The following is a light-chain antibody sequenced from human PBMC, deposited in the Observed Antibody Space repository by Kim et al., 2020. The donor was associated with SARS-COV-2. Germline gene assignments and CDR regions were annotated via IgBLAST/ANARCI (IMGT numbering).Light chain of an antibody. V-gene: IGLV3-9*01. J-gene: IGLJ3*02. CDR2: RDS. CDR1: NVGSKN. CDR3: QVWDSSTAV. Sequence: VALGQTARITCGGNNVGSKNVHWYQQKPGQAPVLVIYRDSNRPSGIPERFSGSNSGNTATLTISRAQAGDEADYYCQVWDSSTAVFGGGTQLTVL.